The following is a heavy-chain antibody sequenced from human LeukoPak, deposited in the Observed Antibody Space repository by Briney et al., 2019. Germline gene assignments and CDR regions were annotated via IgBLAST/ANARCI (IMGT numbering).Heavy chain of an antibody. CDR2: INHSGGT. CDR1: GGSISDHY. D-gene: IGHD1-26*01. V-gene: IGHV4-34*01. CDR3: AKGGKWDVTPFDY. J-gene: IGHJ4*02. Sequence: PSETLSLTCAVYGGSISDHYWSWIRQPPGKGLEWIGEINHSGGTNYNPSLKSPVTISVDTSKNQFSLKLSSVTAADTAVYYCAKGGKWDVTPFDYWGQGTLVTVSS.